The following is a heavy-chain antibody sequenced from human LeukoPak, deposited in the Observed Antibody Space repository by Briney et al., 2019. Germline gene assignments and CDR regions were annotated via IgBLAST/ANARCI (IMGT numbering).Heavy chain of an antibody. Sequence: GGSLRLSCTASGFTFSSYSMNWVRQAPGKGLEWVSYISSSGSTIYYADSVKGRFTISRDNAKNSLYLQMNRLRAEDTAVYYCARDSNGEVRGVKDYWGQGTLVTVSS. J-gene: IGHJ4*02. V-gene: IGHV3-48*04. CDR3: ARDSNGEVRGVKDY. CDR1: GFTFSSYS. D-gene: IGHD3-10*01. CDR2: ISSSGSTI.